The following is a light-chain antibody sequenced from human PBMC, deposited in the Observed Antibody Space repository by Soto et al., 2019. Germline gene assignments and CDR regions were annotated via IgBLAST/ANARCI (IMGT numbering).Light chain of an antibody. CDR3: QQYSNYYT. V-gene: IGKV1-5*03. Sequence: DIQMSQSPSTLSASVGDRVTITCRASQSISNWLAWYQQKPGKAPKLLIYKASTLQSGVPSRFSGSGSGTEFTLTIISLQPDDFATYYCQQYSNYYTFGQGTNLEI. CDR1: QSISNW. CDR2: KAS. J-gene: IGKJ2*01.